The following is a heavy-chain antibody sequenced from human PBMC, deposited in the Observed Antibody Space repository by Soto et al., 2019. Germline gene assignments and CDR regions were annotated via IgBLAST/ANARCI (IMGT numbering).Heavy chain of an antibody. V-gene: IGHV3-48*03. CDR1: GFTFSSYE. Sequence: GGSLRLSCAASGFTFSSYEMNWVRQAPGKGLEWVSYISSSGSTIYYADSVKGRFTISRDNAKNSLYLQMNSLRAEDTAVYYCAREFRDWDAFDIWGQGTMVTVSS. J-gene: IGHJ3*02. CDR3: AREFRDWDAFDI. CDR2: ISSSGSTI. D-gene: IGHD2-21*01.